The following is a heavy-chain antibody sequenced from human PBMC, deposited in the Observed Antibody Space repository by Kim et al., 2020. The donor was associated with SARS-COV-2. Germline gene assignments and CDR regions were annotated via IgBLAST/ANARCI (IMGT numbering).Heavy chain of an antibody. CDR1: GFTFSTYG. CDR3: ASIAVAGNWNYYYYGVDV. J-gene: IGHJ6*02. CDR2: IWYDASNK. D-gene: IGHD6-19*01. V-gene: IGHV3-33*01. Sequence: GGSLRLSCAASGFTFSTYGMHWVRQAPGKGLEWVAVIWYDASNKYYADSVKGRFTISRDNSKNTLSLQMNSLRAEDTAVYYCASIAVAGNWNYYYYGVDVWGQGTTVTVSS.